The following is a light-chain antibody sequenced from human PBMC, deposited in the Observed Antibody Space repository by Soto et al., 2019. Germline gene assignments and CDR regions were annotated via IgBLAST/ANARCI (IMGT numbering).Light chain of an antibody. Sequence: EFVLTQSPGTLSLSPLEVAARSCMASQSVDSRNLAWYQQKHGQAPRVLIFAASSRASGIPDRFSGSGSGTDFTLTISRLEPEDFAVYYCQQHDILPITFGQGTRLEIK. CDR2: AAS. V-gene: IGKV3-20*01. J-gene: IGKJ5*01. CDR3: QQHDILPIT. CDR1: QSVDSRN.